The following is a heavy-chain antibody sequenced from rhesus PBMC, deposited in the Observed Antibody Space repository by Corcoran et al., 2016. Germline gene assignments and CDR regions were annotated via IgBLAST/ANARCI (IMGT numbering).Heavy chain of an antibody. CDR1: GDSISGAYG. V-gene: IGHV4S7*01. J-gene: IGHJ4*01. D-gene: IGHD3-3*01. CDR2: IYSSSENT. Sequence: QVQLQESGPGLLKPSETLSLTCAVSGDSISGAYGWDWISQAPGKGLEWVGSIYSSSENTYYNPSLKRRATISTDTSKNQFSLKLSSMTAADTAVYYCARGTAFDYWGQGVLVTVSS. CDR3: ARGTAFDY.